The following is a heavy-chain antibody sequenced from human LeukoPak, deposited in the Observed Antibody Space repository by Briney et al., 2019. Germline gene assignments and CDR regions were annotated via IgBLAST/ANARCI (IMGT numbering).Heavy chain of an antibody. Sequence: ASVKVSCKASGYTFTSYGISWVRQAPGQGLEWMGWISAYNGNTNYAQKLQGRVTMTTDTSTSTAYMELRSLRSDDTAVYHCARSPRDSSGYHYVGALDIWGQGTMVTVSS. CDR3: ARSPRDSSGYHYVGALDI. J-gene: IGHJ3*02. CDR2: ISAYNGNT. CDR1: GYTFTSYG. D-gene: IGHD3-22*01. V-gene: IGHV1-18*01.